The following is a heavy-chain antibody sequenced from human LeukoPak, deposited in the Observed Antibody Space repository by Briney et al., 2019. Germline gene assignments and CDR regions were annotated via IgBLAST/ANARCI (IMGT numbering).Heavy chain of an antibody. J-gene: IGHJ4*02. CDR3: ARDTRGFDY. D-gene: IGHD3-10*01. V-gene: IGHV3-48*04. CDR1: GFTFKNYS. CDR2: ISSSGGTR. Sequence: GGSLRLSCTASGFTFKNYSMNWVRQAPGKGLEWVSYISSSGGTRYYADSVKGRFTISRDNAKDSLYLEMNSLKADDTAVYYCARDTRGFDYWGQGTLVTVSS.